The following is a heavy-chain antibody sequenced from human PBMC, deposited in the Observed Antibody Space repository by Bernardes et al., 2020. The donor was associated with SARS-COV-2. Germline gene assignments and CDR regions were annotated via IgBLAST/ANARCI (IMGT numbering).Heavy chain of an antibody. V-gene: IGHV3-7*01. Sequence: GGSLRLSCVGSGFTFSTYWISWVRQAPGKGLEWVANIKQDGSEKNYVDSVKGRFIISRDNAENSVTLQMNSLTAEDTGVYYCARDFVLLWFQFDYGGQGTVVTVSS. J-gene: IGHJ4*02. CDR1: GFTFSTYW. CDR2: IKQDGSEK. CDR3: ARDFVLLWFQFDY. D-gene: IGHD3-10*01.